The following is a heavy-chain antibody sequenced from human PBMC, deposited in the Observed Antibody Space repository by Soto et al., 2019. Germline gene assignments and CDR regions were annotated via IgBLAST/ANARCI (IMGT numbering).Heavy chain of an antibody. CDR3: AIASYYGSGAYYYYALDV. CDR2: ISGTAGTI. Sequence: QVQLVESGGGLVKPGGSLRLSCEASGITFSAHYMTWIRQAPGKGLEWISYISGTAGTIYYADSVKGRFTISRDNAKNSLFLQLTSLTAEDTAVYYCAIASYYGSGAYYYYALDVCGQGTTVTVSS. D-gene: IGHD3-10*01. CDR1: GITFSAHY. V-gene: IGHV3-11*01. J-gene: IGHJ6*02.